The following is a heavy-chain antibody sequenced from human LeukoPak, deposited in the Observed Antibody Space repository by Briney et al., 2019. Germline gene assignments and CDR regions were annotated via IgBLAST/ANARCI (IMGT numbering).Heavy chain of an antibody. CDR3: ARSSGSPTPFDY. J-gene: IGHJ4*02. CDR1: GGSISSSSYY. Sequence: SETLSLTYTVSGGSISSSSYYWGWIRQPPGKGLEWIGYIYYSGSTYYNPSLKSRVTISVDTSKNQFSLKLSSVTAADTAVYYCARSSGSPTPFDYWGQGTLVTVSS. V-gene: IGHV4-31*03. D-gene: IGHD3-10*01. CDR2: IYYSGST.